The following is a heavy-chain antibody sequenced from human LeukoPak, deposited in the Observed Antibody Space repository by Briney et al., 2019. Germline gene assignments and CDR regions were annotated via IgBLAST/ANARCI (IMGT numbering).Heavy chain of an antibody. CDR1: RFTFNTYT. Sequence: GGSLRLSCAASRFTFNTYTIHCVRQAPGMGLEWVTLISYDGSNKYYTDSVKGRFTISRDNSRNTLYLQMNSLTTEDSAVYYCARDVGNVFDYWGQGTLVTVSS. CDR3: ARDVGNVFDY. D-gene: IGHD4-23*01. J-gene: IGHJ4*02. CDR2: ISYDGSNK. V-gene: IGHV3-30-3*01.